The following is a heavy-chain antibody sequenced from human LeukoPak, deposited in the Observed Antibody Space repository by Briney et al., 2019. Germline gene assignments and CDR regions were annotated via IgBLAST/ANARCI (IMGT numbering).Heavy chain of an antibody. J-gene: IGHJ6*02. Sequence: PSETLSLTCTVSGGSISSYYWSWIRQPPGKGLEWIGYIYYSGSTNYNPSLKSRVTISVDTSKNQFSLKLSSVTAADTAVYYCARHVPRYSGYDPNPNHNYYYGMDVWGQGTTVTVSS. CDR2: IYYSGST. CDR1: GGSISSYY. V-gene: IGHV4-59*01. CDR3: ARHVPRYSGYDPNPNHNYYYGMDV. D-gene: IGHD5-12*01.